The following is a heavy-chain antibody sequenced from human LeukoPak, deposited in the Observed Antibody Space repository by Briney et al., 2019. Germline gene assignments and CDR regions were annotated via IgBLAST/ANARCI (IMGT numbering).Heavy chain of an antibody. Sequence: GRSLRLSCAASGFTFSSYGMHWVRQAPGKGLEWVAVIWYDGSNKYYADSVKGRLTISRDNSKNTLYLQMNSLRAEDTAVYYCAKEEIVVVPAAQRGLYYYYMDVWGKGTTVTVSS. J-gene: IGHJ6*03. CDR3: AKEEIVVVPAAQRGLYYYYMDV. CDR1: GFTFSSYG. V-gene: IGHV3-33*06. D-gene: IGHD2-2*01. CDR2: IWYDGSNK.